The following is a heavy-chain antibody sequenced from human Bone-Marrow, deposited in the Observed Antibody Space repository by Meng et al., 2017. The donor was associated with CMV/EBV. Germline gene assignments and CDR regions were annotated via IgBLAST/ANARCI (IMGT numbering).Heavy chain of an antibody. J-gene: IGHJ4*02. D-gene: IGHD6-13*01. V-gene: IGHV3-21*01. CDR2: ISSSSSYI. CDR3: ARVKGIAAAGADFFDY. CDR1: GFTFSSYS. Sequence: GGSLRLSCAASGFTFSSYSMNWVRQAPGKGLEWVSSISSSSSYIYYADSVKGRFTISRDNAKNSLYLQMNSLRAEDTAVYYCARVKGIAAAGADFFDYWGQGTLVTVSS.